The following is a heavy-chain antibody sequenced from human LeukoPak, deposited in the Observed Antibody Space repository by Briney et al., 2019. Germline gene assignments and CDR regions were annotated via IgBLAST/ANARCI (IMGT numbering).Heavy chain of an antibody. V-gene: IGHV3-23*01. D-gene: IGHD6-19*01. CDR1: GFTFSNYA. J-gene: IGHJ4*02. CDR3: AKEMALGIAVAGFFDF. Sequence: GGSLRLSCAASGFTFSNYAINWVRQAPGKGLGWVSAISASGGSSYYADSVRDRFTISRDNSKNMLYLKMSSLRAEDTAVYYCAKEMALGIAVAGFFDFWGQGTLVTVSS. CDR2: ISASGGSS.